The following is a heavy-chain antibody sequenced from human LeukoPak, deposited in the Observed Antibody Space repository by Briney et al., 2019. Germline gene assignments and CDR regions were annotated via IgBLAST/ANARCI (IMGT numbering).Heavy chain of an antibody. CDR1: GFTFSSYA. CDR2: ISYDGSNK. J-gene: IGHJ4*02. CDR3: ARSRIATVDY. D-gene: IGHD6-6*01. Sequence: GRSLRLSCAASGFTFSSYAMHWVRQAPGRGLEWVAVISYDGSNKYYADSVKGRFTISRDNSKNTLYLQMNSLRAEDTAVYYCARSRIATVDYWGQGTLVTVSS. V-gene: IGHV3-30-3*01.